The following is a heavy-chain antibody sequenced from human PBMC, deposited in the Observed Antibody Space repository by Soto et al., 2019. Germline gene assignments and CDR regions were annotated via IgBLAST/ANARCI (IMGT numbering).Heavy chain of an antibody. V-gene: IGHV3-21*01. CDR1: GVTFTRYS. CDR3: ARESEDLTSNFDY. J-gene: IGHJ4*02. CDR2: ISSTTNYI. Sequence: PGGSLRLSGAASGVTFTRYSMNWVRQAPGKGLEWVSSISSTTNYIYYADSMKGRFTVSRDNAKNSVYLEMNSLSAEDTALYYCARESEDLTSNFDYWGQGTLVTVSS.